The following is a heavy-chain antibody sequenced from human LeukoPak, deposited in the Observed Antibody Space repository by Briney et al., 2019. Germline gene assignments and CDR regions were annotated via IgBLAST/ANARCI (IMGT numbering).Heavy chain of an antibody. CDR1: GDSVSSNSAA. D-gene: IGHD6-13*01. V-gene: IGHV6-1*01. Sequence: SQTLSLTCAISGDSVSSNSAAWNWVRQSPSRGLEWLGRTYYRSHWYNDYALSVKSRITINPDTSKNQFSLQLNSVTPEDTAVYYCARQGGSSWPFDPWGQGTLVTVSS. CDR2: TYYRSHWYN. J-gene: IGHJ5*02. CDR3: ARQGGSSWPFDP.